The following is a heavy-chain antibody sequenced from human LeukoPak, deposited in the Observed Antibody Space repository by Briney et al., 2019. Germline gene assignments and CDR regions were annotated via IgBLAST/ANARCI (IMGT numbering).Heavy chain of an antibody. D-gene: IGHD4-17*01. Sequence: GGSLRLSCATSGFTFSSYGMHWVRRAPGKGLEWVAVISYDGSNKYYADSVKGRFTISRDNSKNTLYLQMNSLRAEDTAVYYCAKDAHGDYRFSYYFDYWSQGTLVTVSS. CDR1: GFTFSSYG. V-gene: IGHV3-30*18. CDR2: ISYDGSNK. J-gene: IGHJ4*02. CDR3: AKDAHGDYRFSYYFDY.